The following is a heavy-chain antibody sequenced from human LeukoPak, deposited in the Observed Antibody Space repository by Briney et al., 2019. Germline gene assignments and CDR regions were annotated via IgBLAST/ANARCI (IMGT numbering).Heavy chain of an antibody. Sequence: SGGSLRLSCAASGFTFSSYGMSWVRQAPGKGLEWVSAISGSGGSTYYADSVKGRFTISRDNSKNTLYLQMNSLRAEDTAVYYCAKDLVWFGEAPSNAFDIWGQGTMVTVSS. CDR1: GFTFSSYG. J-gene: IGHJ3*02. V-gene: IGHV3-23*01. D-gene: IGHD3-10*01. CDR3: AKDLVWFGEAPSNAFDI. CDR2: ISGSGGST.